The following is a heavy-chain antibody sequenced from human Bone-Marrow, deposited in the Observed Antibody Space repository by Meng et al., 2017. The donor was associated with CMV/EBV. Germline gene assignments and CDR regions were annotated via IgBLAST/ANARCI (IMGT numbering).Heavy chain of an antibody. CDR2: IKQDGSEK. J-gene: IGHJ4*02. V-gene: IGHV3-7*01. CDR1: GGSVSSGSYY. D-gene: IGHD1-20*01. CDR3: ARERDFYNWYFDY. Sequence: ETLSLTCTVSGGSVSSGSYYWSWIRQPPGQGLEWMANIKQDGSEKYYVDSVKGRFTISRDNAKNSLFLQMNSLRAEDTAVYYCARERDFYNWYFDYWGQGALVTVSS.